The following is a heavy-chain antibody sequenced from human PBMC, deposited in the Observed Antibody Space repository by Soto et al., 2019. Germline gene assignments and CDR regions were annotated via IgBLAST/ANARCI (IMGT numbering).Heavy chain of an antibody. D-gene: IGHD2-2*01. CDR1: GFTFSDYY. CDR3: AIDRGRRIDIVLVPAASYYGMDV. V-gene: IGHV3-11*01. Sequence: QVQLVESGGGLVKPGGSLRLSCAASGFTFSDYYMSWIRQAPGKGLEWVSYISSSGSTIYYADSVKGRFTISRDNAKNSLYLQMNSLRAEDTAVYYCAIDRGRRIDIVLVPAASYYGMDVWGQGTTVTVSS. CDR2: ISSSGSTI. J-gene: IGHJ6*02.